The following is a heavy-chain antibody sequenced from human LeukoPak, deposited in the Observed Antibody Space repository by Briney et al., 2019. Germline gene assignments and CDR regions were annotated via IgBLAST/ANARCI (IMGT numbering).Heavy chain of an antibody. CDR3: ARVAVAGPTGWFDP. CDR1: GFTFSDFW. D-gene: IGHD6-13*01. J-gene: IGHJ5*02. V-gene: IGHV3-74*01. Sequence: GGSLRLSCAASGFTFSDFWMHWVRQAPGKGLVWVSRINSGGTVTNYADSVKGRLTISRDNAKNTLYLQMNSLRAEDTAVYYCARVAVAGPTGWFDPWGQGTLVTVSS. CDR2: INSGGTVT.